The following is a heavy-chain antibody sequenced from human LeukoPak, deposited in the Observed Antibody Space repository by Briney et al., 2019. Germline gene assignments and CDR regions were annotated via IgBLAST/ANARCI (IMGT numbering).Heavy chain of an antibody. CDR2: IIPIFGTP. V-gene: IGHV1-69*13. CDR3: ARMCSSTGCRTREVDY. D-gene: IGHD2-2*01. Sequence: ASVKFSCKASGGTFSSYAISWVRHAPGQGLEWMGGIIPIFGTPNYAQKFQGRVTITADESTSTAYMELSSLRAEDTVVYCCARMCSSTGCRTREVDYWGQGTLVTVSS. J-gene: IGHJ4*02. CDR1: GGTFSSYA.